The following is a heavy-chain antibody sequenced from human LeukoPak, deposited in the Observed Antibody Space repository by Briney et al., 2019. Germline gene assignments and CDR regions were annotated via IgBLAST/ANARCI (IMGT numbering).Heavy chain of an antibody. Sequence: SETLSLTCTVSGGSISSYYWSWIRQPPGKGLEWIGYIYYSGSTNYNPSLKSRVTISVDRSKNQFSLKLSSVTAADTAVYYCARGDYDPSRPHYYGTDVGGQGTTVTVPS. CDR1: GGSISSYY. V-gene: IGHV4-59*12. CDR2: IYYSGST. CDR3: ARGDYDPSRPHYYGTDV. D-gene: IGHD3-16*01. J-gene: IGHJ6*02.